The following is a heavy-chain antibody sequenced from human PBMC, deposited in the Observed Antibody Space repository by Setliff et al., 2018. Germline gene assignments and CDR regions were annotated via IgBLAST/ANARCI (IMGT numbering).Heavy chain of an antibody. CDR1: GGSINTYR. J-gene: IGHJ2*01. CDR2: ISSSGRT. D-gene: IGHD1-1*01. Sequence: SETLSLTCTVFGGSINTYRWSWIRQPPGKGLEWIGYISSSGRTTYNPSFKSRVTRSLGTSDNHFSLKLPSVTAAETAVYYCARHLALANVRYWYFDLWGRGTLVTVSS. CDR3: ARHLALANVRYWYFDL. V-gene: IGHV4-59*01.